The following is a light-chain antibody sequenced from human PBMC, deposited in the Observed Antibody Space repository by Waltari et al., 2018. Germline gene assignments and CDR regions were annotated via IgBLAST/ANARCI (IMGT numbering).Light chain of an antibody. CDR1: QRVGSN. CDR2: DAY. J-gene: IGKJ1*01. V-gene: IGKV3-15*01. Sequence: EIQMTQSPATLSVSPGERATPSCSASQRVGSNLAWYQQNPGQAPRLLIYDAYTRATGIPASFTGSGSGTEFTLTISSLQSEDFAVYHCLQYNHWPPWTFGQGTKVEIK. CDR3: LQYNHWPPWT.